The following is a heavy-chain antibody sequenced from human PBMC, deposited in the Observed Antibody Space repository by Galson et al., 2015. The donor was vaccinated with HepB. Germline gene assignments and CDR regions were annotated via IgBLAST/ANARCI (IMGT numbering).Heavy chain of an antibody. CDR1: GFTFSSCA. D-gene: IGHD4-17*01. J-gene: IGHJ4*02. V-gene: IGHV3-23*01. CDR2: VSGSGSST. Sequence: SLRLSCASSGFTFSSCAMSWVRQAPGRGLDWVSTVSGSGSSTYYADSVKGRFTISRDNSKNTLYLEMNSLRAEDTAVYYCTKDYWGTVTQPDYWGQGTLVTVSS. CDR3: TKDYWGTVTQPDY.